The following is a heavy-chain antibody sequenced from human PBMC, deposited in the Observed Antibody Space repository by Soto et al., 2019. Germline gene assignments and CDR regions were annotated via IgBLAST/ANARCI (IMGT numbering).Heavy chain of an antibody. CDR2: IYPGDSDT. Sequence: GESLKISCKGSGYSFTSYWIGWVRQMPGKGLEWMGIIYPGDSDTRYSPSFQGQVTISADKSISTAYLQWSSLKASDTAMYYCARHELFPGGYYYYMDVWGKGTTVTVSS. CDR3: ARHELFPGGYYYYMDV. CDR1: GYSFTSYW. J-gene: IGHJ6*03. D-gene: IGHD1-26*01. V-gene: IGHV5-51*01.